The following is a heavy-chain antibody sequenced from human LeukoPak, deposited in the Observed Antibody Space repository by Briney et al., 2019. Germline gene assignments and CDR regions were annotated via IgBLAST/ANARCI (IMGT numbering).Heavy chain of an antibody. Sequence: PSETLSLTCTVSGGSFSSGSYYWSWIRQPAGKGLEWIGRIYTSGSTNYNPSLKSRVTISVDTSKNQFSLKLSSVTAADTAVYYCAITAMDLYYFDYWGQGTLVTVSS. D-gene: IGHD5-18*01. CDR3: AITAMDLYYFDY. J-gene: IGHJ4*02. V-gene: IGHV4-61*02. CDR1: GGSFSSGSYY. CDR2: IYTSGST.